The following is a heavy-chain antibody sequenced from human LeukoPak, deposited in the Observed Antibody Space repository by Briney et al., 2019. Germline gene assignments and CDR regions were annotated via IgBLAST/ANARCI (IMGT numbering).Heavy chain of an antibody. V-gene: IGHV3-48*01. Sequence: PGGSLRLSCAASGFTFSSYSMNWVRQAPGKGLEWVSYISSSSSTIYYADSVKGRFTISRDNAKNSLYLQMNSLRAEDTAVYYFARERDIVLMVYATHYYYYYMDVWGKGTTVTVSS. D-gene: IGHD2-8*01. CDR2: ISSSSSTI. CDR3: ARERDIVLMVYATHYYYYYMDV. CDR1: GFTFSSYS. J-gene: IGHJ6*03.